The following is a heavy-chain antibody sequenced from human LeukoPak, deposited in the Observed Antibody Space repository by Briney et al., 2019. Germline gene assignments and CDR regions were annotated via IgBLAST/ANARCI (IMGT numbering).Heavy chain of an antibody. V-gene: IGHV1-2*02. CDR2: VKPNTGDT. J-gene: IGHJ4*01. CDR1: GYTFTDFY. D-gene: IGHD7-27*01. CDR3: ARGDWGYIKSPDY. Sequence: ASVKDSSKASGYTFTDFYIHWVRQAPGQGLEWMGCVKPNTGDTNYAQNFQGRVTMATDTSITTAYMELNSLQSDDTAVIYCARGDWGYIKSPDYWGQGTMVAVSS.